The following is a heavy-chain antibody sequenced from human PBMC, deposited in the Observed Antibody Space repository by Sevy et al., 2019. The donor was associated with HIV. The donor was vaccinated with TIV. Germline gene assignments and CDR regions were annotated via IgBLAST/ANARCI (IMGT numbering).Heavy chain of an antibody. V-gene: IGHV4-31*03. J-gene: IGHJ4*02. D-gene: IGHD6-19*01. Sequence: SETLSLTCTVSGGSISSGGYYWSWIRQHPGKGLEGIGYIYYSGSTYYNPSLKSRVTISVDTSKNQFSLKLSSVTAADTAVYYCARVAVAGTVYWGQGTLVTVSS. CDR2: IYYSGST. CDR1: GGSISSGGYY. CDR3: ARVAVAGTVY.